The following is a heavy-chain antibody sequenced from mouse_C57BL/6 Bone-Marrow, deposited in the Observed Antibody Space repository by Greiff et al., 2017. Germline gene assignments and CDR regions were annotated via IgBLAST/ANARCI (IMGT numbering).Heavy chain of an antibody. J-gene: IGHJ4*01. CDR2: IWSDGST. V-gene: IGHV2-6-1*01. Sequence: VQLQQSGPGLVAPSQSLSITCTVSGFSLTSYGVHWVRQPPGKGLEWLVVIWSDGSTTYNSALKSRLSISKDNSKSQVFLKMNSLQTEDTAMYXCARHGGYYGGDYYAMDYWGQGTSVTVSS. CDR3: ARHGGYYGGDYYAMDY. D-gene: IGHD1-1*01. CDR1: GFSLTSYG.